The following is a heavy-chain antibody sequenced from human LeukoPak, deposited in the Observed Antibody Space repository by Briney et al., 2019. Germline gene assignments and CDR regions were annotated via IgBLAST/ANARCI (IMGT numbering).Heavy chain of an antibody. D-gene: IGHD4-17*01. J-gene: IGHJ4*02. CDR1: GFTFSDYY. CDR3: ARADYEGFDY. V-gene: IGHV3-11*05. Sequence: GGSLRLSCAASGFTFSDYYMSWIRQAPGKGLEWVSYISSSSNYTNYADSVKGRFTISRDNAKNSLYLQMNSLRAEDTAVYYCARADYEGFDYWGQGTLVTVSS. CDR2: ISSSSNYT.